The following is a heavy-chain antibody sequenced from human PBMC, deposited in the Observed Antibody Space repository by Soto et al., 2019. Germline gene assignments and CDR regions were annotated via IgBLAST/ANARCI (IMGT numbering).Heavy chain of an antibody. CDR3: ARDISGEWELLRGAWFDP. CDR2: IYYSGST. V-gene: IGHV4-59*01. CDR1: GGSISSYY. D-gene: IGHD1-26*01. J-gene: IGHJ5*02. Sequence: SETLSLTCTVSGGSISSYYWSWIRQPPGKGLEWIGYIYYSGSTNYNPSLKSRVTISVDTSKNQFSLKLSSVTAADTAVYYCARDISGEWELLRGAWFDPWGQGTLVTVSS.